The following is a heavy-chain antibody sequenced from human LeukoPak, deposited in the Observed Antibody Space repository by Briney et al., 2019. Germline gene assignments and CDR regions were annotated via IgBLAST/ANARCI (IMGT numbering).Heavy chain of an antibody. CDR1: GGSFSGYY. J-gene: IGHJ6*04. CDR2: INHRGST. V-gene: IGHV4-34*01. D-gene: IGHD3-10*01. Sequence: PSETLSLTCSVYGGSFSGYYCSWIRQPPGKGLEWIGEINHRGSTNYSPSLKSRVTISVDTSKNKFSLKLSSVTAADTAVYYCARTYYYGSGSYYNGNYYYGMDVWGKGTTVTVSS. CDR3: ARTYYYGSGSYYNGNYYYGMDV.